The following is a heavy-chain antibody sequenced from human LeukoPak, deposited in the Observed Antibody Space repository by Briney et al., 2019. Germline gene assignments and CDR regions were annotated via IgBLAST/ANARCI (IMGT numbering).Heavy chain of an antibody. V-gene: IGHV3-30*02. J-gene: IGHJ4*02. CDR1: GFTFSSYW. D-gene: IGHD6-19*01. Sequence: GGSLRLSCAASGFTFSSYWMSWVRQAPGKGLEWVAFIRYDGSNKYYADSVKGRFTISRDNSKNTLYLQMNSLRAEDTAVYYCAKDTHRGYSSGWYSFDYWGQGTLVTVSS. CDR2: IRYDGSNK. CDR3: AKDTHRGYSSGWYSFDY.